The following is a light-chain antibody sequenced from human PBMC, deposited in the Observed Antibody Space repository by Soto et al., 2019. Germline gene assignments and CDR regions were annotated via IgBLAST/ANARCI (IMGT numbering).Light chain of an antibody. CDR2: ENN. Sequence: QSVLTQPPSLSAAPGQKVTISCSGSSSNIGNNYVSWYQQLPGTAPKLLIFENNKRPSGIPDRFSGSKSDTSATLGITGLQTGDEADYYCGTWDSSLSVGVFGGGTKLTVL. V-gene: IGLV1-51*02. CDR1: SSNIGNNY. J-gene: IGLJ3*02. CDR3: GTWDSSLSVGV.